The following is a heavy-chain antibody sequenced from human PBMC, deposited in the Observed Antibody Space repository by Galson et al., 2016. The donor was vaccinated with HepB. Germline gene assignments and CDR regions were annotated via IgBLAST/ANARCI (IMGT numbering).Heavy chain of an antibody. CDR3: AKDRNIIVTSLDN. J-gene: IGHJ4*02. Sequence: SLRLSCAASGFPFSIYSMTWVRQAPGKGLEWVSSTGTGTGYKYYADSVKGRSTISRDDAKNSLFLQMTSLRAEDTAIYYCAKDRNIIVTSLDNWGQGTLVAVSS. CDR1: GFPFSIYS. CDR2: TGTGTGYK. D-gene: IGHD2/OR15-2a*01. V-gene: IGHV3-21*04.